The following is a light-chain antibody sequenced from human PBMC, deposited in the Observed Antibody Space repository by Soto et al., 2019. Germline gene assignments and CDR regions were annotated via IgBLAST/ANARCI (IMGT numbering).Light chain of an antibody. V-gene: IGKV3-20*01. CDR1: QSVSNNY. J-gene: IGKJ1*01. CDR2: GAS. CDR3: QQYGSSGT. Sequence: EIVLPQSPGTLSLSPGERATLSCRASQSVSNNYLAWYQQKPGQAPRLLIYGASNRATGIPDRSSGSGSGTDFTLTISRLEPEDFAVYYCQQYGSSGTFGQGTKVDIK.